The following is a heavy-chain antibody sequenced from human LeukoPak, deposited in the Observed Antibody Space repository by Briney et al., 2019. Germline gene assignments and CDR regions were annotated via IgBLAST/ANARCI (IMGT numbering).Heavy chain of an antibody. CDR2: ISSSSSYI. J-gene: IGHJ4*02. CDR1: GVTFGDYA. CDR3: AKDRIPIRYYDSSGYGGFDY. V-gene: IGHV3-21*04. D-gene: IGHD3-22*01. Sequence: GGSLRLSCTASGVTFGDYAMSWVRQAPGKGLEWVSSISSSSSYIYYADSVKGRFTISRDNSKNTLYLQMNSLRAEDTAVYYCAKDRIPIRYYDSSGYGGFDYWGQGTLVTVSS.